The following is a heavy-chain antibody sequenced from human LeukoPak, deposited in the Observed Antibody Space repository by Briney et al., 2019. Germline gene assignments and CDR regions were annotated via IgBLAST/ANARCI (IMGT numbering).Heavy chain of an antibody. D-gene: IGHD6-19*01. CDR3: ARQGGMQSFDY. CDR1: GFSFSTYS. CDR2: ISGGSGYI. Sequence: KPGGSLRLSCAASGFSFSTYSMNWVRQAPGKGLEWVAYISGGSGYINYADSVKGRFTVSRDNAENSLYLQMNSLRAEDTAVYYCARQGGMQSFDYWGQGILVTVSS. J-gene: IGHJ4*02. V-gene: IGHV3-21*01.